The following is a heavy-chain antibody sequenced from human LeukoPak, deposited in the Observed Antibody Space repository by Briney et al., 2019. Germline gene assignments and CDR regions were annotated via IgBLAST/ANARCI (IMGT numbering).Heavy chain of an antibody. CDR1: GFTFSSSA. CDR3: ARDPDYFDY. CDR2: ISGSGSGGST. V-gene: IGHV3-23*01. J-gene: IGHJ4*02. Sequence: GGSLRLSCAASGFTFSSSAMSWVRQAPGKGLEWVSNISGSGSGGSTYYADSVKGRFTISRDNSKNTLYLQMNSLRAEDTAVYYCARDPDYFDYWGQGTLVTVSS.